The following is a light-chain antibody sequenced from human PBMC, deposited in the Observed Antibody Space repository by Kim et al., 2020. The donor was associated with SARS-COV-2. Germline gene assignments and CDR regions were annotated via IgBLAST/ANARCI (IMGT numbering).Light chain of an antibody. CDR1: QSVSSN. J-gene: IGKJ4*01. Sequence: EIVMTQSPATLSVSPGERATLSCRASQSVSSNLTWYQQKPGQGPRLLIYGASTRATCIPARFSGSGSGTEFTLTISSLQSEEFAVYYCQQYNNWPPLTFGGGTKVDIK. V-gene: IGKV3-15*01. CDR2: GAS. CDR3: QQYNNWPPLT.